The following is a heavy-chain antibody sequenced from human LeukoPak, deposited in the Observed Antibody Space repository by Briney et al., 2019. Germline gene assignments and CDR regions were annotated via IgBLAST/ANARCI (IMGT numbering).Heavy chain of an antibody. CDR1: GYTFTSYG. CDR2: ISAYNGNT. CDR3: ARVWGSNDYGDYSFDY. V-gene: IGHV1-18*01. J-gene: IGHJ4*02. Sequence: ASVKVSCKASGYTFTSYGISWVRQAPGQGLEWMGWISAYNGNTNYAQKLQGRVTMTTDTSTSTAHMELRSLRSDDTAVYYCARVWGSNDYGDYSFDYWGQGTLVTVSS. D-gene: IGHD4-17*01.